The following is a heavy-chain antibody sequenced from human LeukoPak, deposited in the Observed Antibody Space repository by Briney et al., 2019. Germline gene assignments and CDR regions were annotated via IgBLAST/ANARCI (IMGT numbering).Heavy chain of an antibody. Sequence: GGSLRLSCAASGFTVSSNYMSWVRQAPGKGLEWFSVIYSGDSKYYADSVKGRFIISRDNSKNTLYLQMNSLTVEDTAIYYCATFPPIGRSFSFDIWGQGTMVTVSS. V-gene: IGHV3-53*01. CDR1: GFTVSSNY. CDR3: ATFPPIGRSFSFDI. J-gene: IGHJ3*02. CDR2: IYSGDSK. D-gene: IGHD1-26*01.